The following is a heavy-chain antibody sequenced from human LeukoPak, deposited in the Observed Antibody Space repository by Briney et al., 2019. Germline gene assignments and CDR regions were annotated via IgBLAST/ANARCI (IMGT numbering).Heavy chain of an antibody. Sequence: PSETLSLTCAVYGGSFSGYYWSWIRQPPGKGLEWIGEINHSGSTNYNPSLKSRVTISVDTSKNQFSLKLSSVTDADTAVYYCARGALGGSYAAYWGQGTLVTVSS. V-gene: IGHV4-34*01. CDR2: INHSGST. D-gene: IGHD1-26*01. J-gene: IGHJ4*02. CDR3: ARGALGGSYAAY. CDR1: GGSFSGYY.